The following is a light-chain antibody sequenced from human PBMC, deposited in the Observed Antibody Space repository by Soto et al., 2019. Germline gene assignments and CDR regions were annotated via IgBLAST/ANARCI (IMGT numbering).Light chain of an antibody. CDR1: QSISNW. J-gene: IGKJ1*01. CDR2: KAS. V-gene: IGKV1-5*03. CDR3: QQYDTYPQT. Sequence: DIPMTQSPSTLSASVGDRVTITCRASQSISNWLAWYQQKPGKAPKLLIFKASTLESGVPSRFSGSGSGTEFTLNISSRQPDDFATYHCQQYDTYPQTFGQGTKVDIK.